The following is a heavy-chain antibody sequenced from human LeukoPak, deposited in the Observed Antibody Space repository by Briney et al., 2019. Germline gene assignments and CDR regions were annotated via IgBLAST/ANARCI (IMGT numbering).Heavy chain of an antibody. J-gene: IGHJ6*03. CDR2: IYHSGST. V-gene: IGHV4-30-2*01. CDR3: ARDGGDWGPLINYYYMDV. CDR1: GGSISSGGYY. D-gene: IGHD3/OR15-3a*01. Sequence: SETLSLTCTVSGGSISSGGYYWSWIRQPPGKGLEWIGYIYHSGSTYYNPSLKSRVTISVDRSKNQFSLKLSSVTAADTAVYYCARDGGDWGPLINYYYMDVWGKGTTVTVSS.